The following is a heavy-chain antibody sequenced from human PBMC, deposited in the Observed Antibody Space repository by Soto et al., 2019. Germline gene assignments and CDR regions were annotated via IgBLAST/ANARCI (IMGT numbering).Heavy chain of an antibody. CDR3: ARDRADYVWGSYRETEGWFDP. Sequence: PGGSLRLSCAASEFTFSSYWMHWVRQAPGKGLVWVSRINSDGSSTSYADSVKGRFTISRDNAKNTLYLQMNSLRAEDTAVYYCARDRADYVWGSYRETEGWFDPWGQGTLVTVSS. CDR2: INSDGSST. V-gene: IGHV3-74*01. CDR1: EFTFSSYW. J-gene: IGHJ5*02. D-gene: IGHD3-16*02.